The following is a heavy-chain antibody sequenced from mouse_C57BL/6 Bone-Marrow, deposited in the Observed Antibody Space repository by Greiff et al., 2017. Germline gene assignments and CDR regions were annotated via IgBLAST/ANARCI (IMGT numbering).Heavy chain of an antibody. J-gene: IGHJ1*03. V-gene: IGHV1-55*01. CDR1: GYTFTSYW. CDR2: IYPGSGRT. D-gene: IGHD5-5*01. CDR3: ARLPGYFDV. Sequence: QVQLQQPGAELVKPGASVKMSCKASGYTFTSYWITWVKQRPGQGLEWIGDIYPGSGRTNYNEQFKSKDTLTVDTSSSTAYMQLSSRTSEYSAVYYGARLPGYFDVWGTGTTVTVSS.